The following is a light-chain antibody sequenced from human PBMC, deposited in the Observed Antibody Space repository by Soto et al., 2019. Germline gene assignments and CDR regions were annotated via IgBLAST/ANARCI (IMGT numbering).Light chain of an antibody. J-gene: IGKJ4*01. Sequence: DIQLTQSPSFLAASVGDRVTITCRASQGISSYLAWYQQKPGKAPKLLIYAASTLQSGVPSRFRSSRSGTEFTLTISSLQPEDFATYYCQQLNSYPQLTFGGGTKVEIK. CDR1: QGISSY. CDR2: AAS. V-gene: IGKV1-9*01. CDR3: QQLNSYPQLT.